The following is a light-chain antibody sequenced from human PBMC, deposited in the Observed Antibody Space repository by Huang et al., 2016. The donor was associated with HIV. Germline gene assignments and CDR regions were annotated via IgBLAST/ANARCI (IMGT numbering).Light chain of an antibody. CDR2: ASS. J-gene: IGKJ2*01. V-gene: IGKV1-6*01. CDR3: LQDNNFPYT. CDR1: QGIGED. Sequence: AIQMTQSPSSLSASVGDRVTITFRASQGIGEDLGGYGQKPGIATKLLIFASSTLHRWVPSRFSVSGSGTVFTLTISNLHPEDFATYYCLQDNNFPYTFGQGTKVEIK.